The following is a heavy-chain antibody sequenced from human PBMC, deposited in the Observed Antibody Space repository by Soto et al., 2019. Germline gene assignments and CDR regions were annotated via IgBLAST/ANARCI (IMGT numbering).Heavy chain of an antibody. Sequence: QVQLVQSGAEVKKPGSSVKVSCKASGGTFGNFTISWVRQAPGQGLEWMGGIIPLFQTANYALKFRGRVKITADESTTTAYMELNSLRSEDTAVYYCARWSHWNTLCYSVMDVWGQGTTVIVSS. V-gene: IGHV1-69*01. CDR2: IIPLFQTA. CDR3: ARWSHWNTLCYSVMDV. J-gene: IGHJ6*02. D-gene: IGHD1-1*01. CDR1: GGTFGNFT.